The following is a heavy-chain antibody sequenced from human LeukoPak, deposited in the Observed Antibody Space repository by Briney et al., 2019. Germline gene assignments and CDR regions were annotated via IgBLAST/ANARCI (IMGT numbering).Heavy chain of an antibody. CDR3: ARVVVIQDAFDI. CDR2: IYYSGST. J-gene: IGHJ3*02. D-gene: IGHD3-22*01. Sequence: SEALSLTCTVSGGSISSYYWSWIRQPPGKGLEWIGYIYYSGSTNYNPSLKSRVTISVDTSKNQFSLKLSSVTAADTAVYYCARVVVIQDAFDIWGQGTMVTVSS. CDR1: GGSISSYY. V-gene: IGHV4-59*08.